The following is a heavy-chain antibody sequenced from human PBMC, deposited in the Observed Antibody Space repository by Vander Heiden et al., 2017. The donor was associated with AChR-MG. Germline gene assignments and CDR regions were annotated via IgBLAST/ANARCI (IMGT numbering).Heavy chain of an antibody. J-gene: IGHJ4*02. V-gene: IGHV1-2*02. CDR3: ARDEGSSSAFDY. D-gene: IGHD6-6*01. CDR2: INPNSGGT. Sequence: QVQLVQSGAEVKKPGASVKVFCKASGYPFTGHYMHWVRQAPGQGLEWMGWINPNSGGTNYAQKFQGRVTMTRDTSISTAYMELSSLRSDDTAMYYCARDEGSSSAFDYWGQGTLVTVSS. CDR1: GYPFTGHY.